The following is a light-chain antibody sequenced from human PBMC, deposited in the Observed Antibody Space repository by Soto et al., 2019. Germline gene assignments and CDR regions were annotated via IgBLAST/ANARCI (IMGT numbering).Light chain of an antibody. V-gene: IGKV1-5*01. CDR3: QQYGRYST. CDR2: DAS. Sequence: DIQMTQSPSTLSASVGDRVTITCRASQSISSWLAWYQQTPGKAPKLLIYDASTLESGVTSRFSGSGSETEFTLTISSVQPDDFATYYCQQYGRYSTFGQGTKGDIK. CDR1: QSISSW. J-gene: IGKJ1*01.